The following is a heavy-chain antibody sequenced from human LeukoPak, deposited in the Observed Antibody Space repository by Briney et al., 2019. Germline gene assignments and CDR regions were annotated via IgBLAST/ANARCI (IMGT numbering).Heavy chain of an antibody. CDR2: INPNSGGT. CDR1: GYTFTGYY. D-gene: IGHD2-2*01. V-gene: IGHV1-2*02. CDR3: ARVEESIVVVPAAISWFDP. Sequence: ASVKVSCKASGYTFTGYYMHWVRQAPGQGLEWMGWINPNSGGTNYAQKFQGRVTMTRDTSISTAYMKLSRLRSDDTAVYYCARVEESIVVVPAAISWFDPWGQGTLVTVSS. J-gene: IGHJ5*02.